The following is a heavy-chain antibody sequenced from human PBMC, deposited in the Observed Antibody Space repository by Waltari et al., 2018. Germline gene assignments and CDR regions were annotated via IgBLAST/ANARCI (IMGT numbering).Heavy chain of an antibody. CDR3: AKDRYSGYPDFNWFDP. J-gene: IGHJ5*02. CDR1: GFTFSSYA. D-gene: IGHD5-12*01. CDR2: SSGSGGST. V-gene: IGHV3-23*04. Sequence: EVQLVESGGGLVQPGGSLRLSCAASGFTFSSYAMSWVRQAPGKGLEWVSASSGSGGSTYYADSVKGRFTISRDNSKNTLYLQMNSLRAEDTAVYYCAKDRYSGYPDFNWFDPWGQGTLVTVSS.